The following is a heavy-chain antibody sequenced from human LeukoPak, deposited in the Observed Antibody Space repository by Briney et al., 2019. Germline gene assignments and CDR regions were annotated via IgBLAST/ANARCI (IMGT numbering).Heavy chain of an antibody. J-gene: IGHJ4*02. Sequence: GGPLRLSCAASGFTFSSYSMSWVRQAPGKGLEWVSLISNGGGRTFYADSVKGRFTISRDNAKSALYLQLNSLRLEDTAVYYCAAGTAADFWGQGTLVTVSS. V-gene: IGHV3-23*01. CDR2: ISNGGGRT. CDR3: AAGTAADF. CDR1: GFTFSSYS. D-gene: IGHD6-13*01.